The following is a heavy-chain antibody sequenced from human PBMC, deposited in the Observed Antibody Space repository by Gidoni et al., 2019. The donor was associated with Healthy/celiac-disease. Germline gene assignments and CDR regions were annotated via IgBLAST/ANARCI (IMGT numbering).Heavy chain of an antibody. J-gene: IGHJ4*02. V-gene: IGHV4-61*02. CDR3: ARGEAAGPGGYFDY. CDR1: GGSISSGSYY. Sequence: QVQLQESGPGLVKPSQTLSLTCTVSGGSISSGSYYWSWIRQPAGKGLEWIGRIYTSGSTNYNPSLKSRVTISVDTSKNQFSLKLSSVTAADTAVYYCARGEAAGPGGYFDYWGQGTLVTVSS. CDR2: IYTSGST. D-gene: IGHD6-13*01.